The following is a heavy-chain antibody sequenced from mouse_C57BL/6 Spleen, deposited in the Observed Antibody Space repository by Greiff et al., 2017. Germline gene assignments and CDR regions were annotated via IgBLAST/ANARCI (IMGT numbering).Heavy chain of an antibody. CDR1: GYSITSGYY. V-gene: IGHV3-6*01. CDR2: ISYDGSN. Sequence: EVKLVESGPGLVKPSQSLSLTCSVTGYSITSGYYWNWIRQFPGNKLEWMGYISYDGSNNYNPSLKNRISITRDTSKNQFFLKLNSVTTEDTATYYCAREDGYYVEFAYWGQGTLVTVSA. J-gene: IGHJ3*01. CDR3: AREDGYYVEFAY. D-gene: IGHD2-3*01.